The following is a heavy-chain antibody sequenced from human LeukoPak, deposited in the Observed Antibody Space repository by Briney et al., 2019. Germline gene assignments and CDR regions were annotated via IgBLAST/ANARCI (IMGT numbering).Heavy chain of an antibody. CDR1: GFTTSSYA. J-gene: IGHJ4*02. Sequence: GGSLRPPFAASGFTTSSYAISWVRQAPGKGLEWVSGLTTSGGSAYYIDSVKGRFTVSRDSSKNTVYLQMNSLRAEDTAVYYCARKGSTKVVIPFGFDYWGQGTLVTVSS. D-gene: IGHD2-2*01. CDR3: ARKGSTKVVIPFGFDY. V-gene: IGHV3-23*01. CDR2: LTTSGGSA.